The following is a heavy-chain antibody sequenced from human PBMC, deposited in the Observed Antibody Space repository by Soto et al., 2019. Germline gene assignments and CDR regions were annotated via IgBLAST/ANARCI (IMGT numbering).Heavy chain of an antibody. D-gene: IGHD2-21*02. CDR1: GYTFTGDH. CDR2: INPKSGDT. CDR3: ARDPCGGDCAHDY. V-gene: IGHV1-2*02. Sequence: QVQLVQSGAEVKKPGASVKVSCKTSGYTFTGDHIHWVRQAPGQGLEWMGWINPKSGDTKYAQKFQGRVTMTRDTSISTGYMELSRLTSDDTAVYYCARDPCGGDCAHDYWGQGTLVTVSS. J-gene: IGHJ4*02.